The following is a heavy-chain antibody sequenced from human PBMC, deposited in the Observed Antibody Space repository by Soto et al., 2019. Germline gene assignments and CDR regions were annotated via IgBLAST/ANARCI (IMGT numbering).Heavy chain of an antibody. CDR1: GYTFTNFG. V-gene: IGHV1-3*01. CDR3: AREEFGTTPCVRTPKNYSSCGMDV. J-gene: IGHJ6*04. Sequence: ASVKVSCKASGYTFTNFGLHWVRQAPGQSLEWMGWINPGNGNTKYSQNFQGRVTITRDTSATTAYMELSSLRSEDTAVYYCAREEFGTTPCVRTPKNYSSCGMDVWGKGTTATVPS. D-gene: IGHD1-1*01. CDR2: INPGNGNT.